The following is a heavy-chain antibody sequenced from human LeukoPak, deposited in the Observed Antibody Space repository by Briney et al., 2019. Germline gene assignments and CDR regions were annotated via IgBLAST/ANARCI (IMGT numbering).Heavy chain of an antibody. V-gene: IGHV4-61*09. CDR2: ILTSGSI. Sequence: SETLSLTCTVSGGSINSDEYWWSWIRQPAGKGLEWIGHILTSGSINYDPSLRSRVTISVDTSRNRFSLKLSSVTAADTAVYYCARRARENRAYYFDYWGQGTLVTVSS. CDR3: ARRARENRAYYFDY. J-gene: IGHJ4*02. CDR1: GGSINSDEYW.